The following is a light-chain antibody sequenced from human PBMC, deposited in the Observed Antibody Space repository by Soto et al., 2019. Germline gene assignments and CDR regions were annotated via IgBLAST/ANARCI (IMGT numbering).Light chain of an antibody. CDR2: GAS. CDR1: QSVSSR. Sequence: EIVLTQSPGTLSLSPGERATLSCRASQSVSSRLAWYQQTPGQAPRLLISGASSRATGIPDRFSGSGSGTDFTLTISRLEPEDFALYYCQQYVTSAITFGQGTRREIK. V-gene: IGKV3-20*01. CDR3: QQYVTSAIT. J-gene: IGKJ5*01.